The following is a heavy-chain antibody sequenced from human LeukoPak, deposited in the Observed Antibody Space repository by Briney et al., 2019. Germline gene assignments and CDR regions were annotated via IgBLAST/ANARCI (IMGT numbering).Heavy chain of an antibody. V-gene: IGHV3-21*01. Sequence: GGSLRLSCAASGFTFSSYSMNWVRQAPGKGLEWVSSISSSSSYIYYADSVKGRFTISRDNAKNSLYRQMNSLRAEDTAVYYCAKSGIAAAGTYDYWGQGTLVTVSS. CDR3: AKSGIAAAGTYDY. J-gene: IGHJ4*02. CDR1: GFTFSSYS. CDR2: ISSSSSYI. D-gene: IGHD6-13*01.